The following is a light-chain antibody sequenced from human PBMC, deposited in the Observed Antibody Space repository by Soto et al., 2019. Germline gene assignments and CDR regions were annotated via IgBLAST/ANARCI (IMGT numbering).Light chain of an antibody. V-gene: IGLV1-51*02. J-gene: IGLJ3*02. CDR3: GTWDSSLSAGV. Sequence: QSVLTQPPSVSAAPGQTVTISCSGSSSNIGNNYVAWYQQLPGTAPKFLIYEDIKRPSGIPDRFSGSKSGTSATLSITGLQTGDEADYYCGTWDSSLSAGVFGGGTKVTVL. CDR1: SSNIGNNY. CDR2: EDI.